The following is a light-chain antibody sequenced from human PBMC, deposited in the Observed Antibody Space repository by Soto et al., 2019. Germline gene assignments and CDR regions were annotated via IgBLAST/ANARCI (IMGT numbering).Light chain of an antibody. CDR1: QSVSSSY. CDR3: QQYAGSPRT. CDR2: GAS. J-gene: IGKJ1*01. V-gene: IGKV3-20*01. Sequence: VMTQSPATLSVSPGERSTLSCRASQSVSSSYLAWYQQKPGQAPRLLIYGASSRATGIPDRFSGSGSGTDFTLTISRLEPEDFAVYYCQQYAGSPRTFGQGTKVDIK.